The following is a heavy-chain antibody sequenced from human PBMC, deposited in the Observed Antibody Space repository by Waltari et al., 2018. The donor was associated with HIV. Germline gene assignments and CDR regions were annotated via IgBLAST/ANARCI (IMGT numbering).Heavy chain of an antibody. CDR3: ARDSQAANDSLDC. CDR2: IWPDGSIT. CDR1: GFRFSVYG. V-gene: IGHV3-33*01. Sequence: QVQLVESGGGVVQCGRSLRLSCAASGFRFSVYGMHWVRQAPGKGLEWVASIWPDGSITDYLDSVKGRFTISRDNSKKTLYLEMNSLRAEDTALYFCARDSQAANDSLDCWGQGTLVTVSS. J-gene: IGHJ4*02. D-gene: IGHD3-16*01.